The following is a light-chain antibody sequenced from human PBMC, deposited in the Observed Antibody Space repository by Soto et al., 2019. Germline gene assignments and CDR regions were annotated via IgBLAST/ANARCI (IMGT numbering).Light chain of an antibody. CDR3: QQFNTYPT. V-gene: IGKV1-13*02. CDR1: QGISSA. CDR2: HAS. J-gene: IGKJ4*01. Sequence: AIQLTQSPSSLSASVGDRVTITCRASQGISSALAWYQQKPGKAPKLLISHASSLESGVPSRFSGSGSGTDFTLTLRSLQPEDFATYHCQQFNTYPTFGGGTKVEIK.